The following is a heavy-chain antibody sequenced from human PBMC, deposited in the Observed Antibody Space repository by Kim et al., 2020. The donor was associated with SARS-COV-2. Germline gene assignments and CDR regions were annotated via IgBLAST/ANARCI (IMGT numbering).Heavy chain of an antibody. V-gene: IGHV3-33*01. D-gene: IGHD1-26*01. CDR3: AREDSGSYFAFDI. J-gene: IGHJ3*02. CDR2: IWYDGSNK. Sequence: GGSLRLSCAASGFTFSSYGMHWVRQAPGKGLEWVAVIWYDGSNKYYADSVKGRFTISRDNSKNTLYLQMNSLRAEDTAVYYCAREDSGSYFAFDIWGQGTMVTVSS. CDR1: GFTFSSYG.